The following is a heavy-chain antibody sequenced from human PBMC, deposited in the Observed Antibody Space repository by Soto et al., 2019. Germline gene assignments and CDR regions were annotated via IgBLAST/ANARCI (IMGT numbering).Heavy chain of an antibody. Sequence: QVQLVQSGAEVKKPGASVKVSCKASGYTFTSYGFSWVRQAPGQRLQWMGWISAYNGNTNYEQKPQGRDTMTTDTSTSTAYMELRSLGSDDTAVYYCASGWFGEFVYYFEYWGQGTLVTVSS. V-gene: IGHV1-18*01. CDR2: ISAYNGNT. CDR1: GYTFTSYG. J-gene: IGHJ4*02. D-gene: IGHD3-10*01. CDR3: ASGWFGEFVYYFEY.